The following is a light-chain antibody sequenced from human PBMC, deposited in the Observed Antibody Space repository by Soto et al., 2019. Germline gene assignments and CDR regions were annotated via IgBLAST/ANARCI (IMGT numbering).Light chain of an antibody. V-gene: IGLV2-23*01. Sequence: QSALTQPASVSGSPGQSITISCTGTSSDVGSYNLVSWYQQHPGKAPKLMIYEGSKRPSGVSNRFSGSKSGNTASLTISGLQADDEADYYCCSYAGSNTSYVFGTGTKVTVL. CDR1: SSDVGSYNL. J-gene: IGLJ1*01. CDR2: EGS. CDR3: CSYAGSNTSYV.